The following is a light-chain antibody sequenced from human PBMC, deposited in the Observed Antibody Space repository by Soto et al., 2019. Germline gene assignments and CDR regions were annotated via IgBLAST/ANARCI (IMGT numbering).Light chain of an antibody. Sequence: QAVVTQEPSLTVSPGGTGSLTGASCTGAVTTGYYPSWFQHKPGHAPRALIYNTNDKHSWTPARLSGSLLGDKAALTLSGVQPEDEAEYYCLLYYGGSWVFGGGTKLTVL. V-gene: IGLV7-43*01. CDR2: NTN. CDR3: LLYYGGSWV. J-gene: IGLJ3*02. CDR1: TGAVTTGYY.